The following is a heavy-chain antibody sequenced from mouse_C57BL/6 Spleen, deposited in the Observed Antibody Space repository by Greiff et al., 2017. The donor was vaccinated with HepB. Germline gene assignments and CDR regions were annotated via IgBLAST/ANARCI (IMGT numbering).Heavy chain of an antibody. D-gene: IGHD2-4*01. CDR1: GYAFSSSW. CDR3: ARFDDYDAWFAY. Sequence: SGPELVKPGASVKISCKASGYAFSSSWMNWVKQRPGKGLEWIGRIYPGDGDTNYNGKFKGKATLTADKSSSTAYMQLSSLTSEDSAVYFCARFDDYDAWFAYWGQGTLVTVSA. J-gene: IGHJ3*01. CDR2: IYPGDGDT. V-gene: IGHV1-82*01.